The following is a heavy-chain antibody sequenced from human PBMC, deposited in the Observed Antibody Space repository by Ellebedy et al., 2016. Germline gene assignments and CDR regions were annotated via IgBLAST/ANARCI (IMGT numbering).Heavy chain of an antibody. CDR3: ARNLYSGSYYSGWFDP. CDR1: GGSVSSDY. D-gene: IGHD1-26*01. CDR2: VFHTGTT. J-gene: IGHJ5*02. V-gene: IGHV4-59*02. Sequence: SETLSLTCNVSGGSVSSDYWNWIRRPPGKGLEWIGYVFHTGTTNYNPSLKSRVTMSVDTSKSQFSLRLTSVTAADTAVYYCARNLYSGSYYSGWFDPWGQGTLVTVSS.